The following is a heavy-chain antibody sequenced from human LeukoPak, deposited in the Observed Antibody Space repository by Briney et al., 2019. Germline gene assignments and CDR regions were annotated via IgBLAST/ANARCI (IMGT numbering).Heavy chain of an antibody. CDR3: AREVVEMAANPAGD. CDR1: GYTFTGYY. V-gene: IGHV1-2*02. CDR2: INPNSGGT. D-gene: IGHD5-24*01. J-gene: IGHJ3*01. Sequence: ASVKVSCKASGYTFTGYYMHWVRQAPGQGLEWMGWINPNSGGTNYAQKFQGRVTMTTDTSTSTAYMELRSLRSDDTAVYYCAREVVEMAANPAGDWGQGTMVTVSS.